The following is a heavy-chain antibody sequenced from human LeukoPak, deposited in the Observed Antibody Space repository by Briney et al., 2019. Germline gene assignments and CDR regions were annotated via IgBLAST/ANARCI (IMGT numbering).Heavy chain of an antibody. J-gene: IGHJ4*02. D-gene: IGHD3-10*01. CDR1: GFTFSSYA. Sequence: GGSLRLSCAASGFTFSSYAMSWVRQAPGKGVEWVSAVSGSGGSTYYADSVKARFTISRDNSKNTLYLQMKSLRAEDTAVYYCAKDRGSGPFEYWGQGTLVTVSS. V-gene: IGHV3-23*01. CDR3: AKDRGSGPFEY. CDR2: VSGSGGST.